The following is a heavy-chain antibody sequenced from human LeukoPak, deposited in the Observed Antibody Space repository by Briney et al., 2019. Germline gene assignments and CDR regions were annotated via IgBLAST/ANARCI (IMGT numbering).Heavy chain of an antibody. Sequence: PGGSLRLSCAASGFTLNNYAMNWVRQAPGKGLEWVSLISSSGDATYYADSVQGRFTISRDNSRNTLYLHIDSLRVEDTATYYCARGRDGYNPTADYWGQGTLVTVSS. V-gene: IGHV3-23*01. D-gene: IGHD5-12*01. CDR2: ISSSGDAT. CDR3: ARGRDGYNPTADY. CDR1: GFTLNNYA. J-gene: IGHJ4*02.